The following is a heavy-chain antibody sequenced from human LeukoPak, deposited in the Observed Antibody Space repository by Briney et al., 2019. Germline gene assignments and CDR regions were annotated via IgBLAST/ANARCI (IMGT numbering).Heavy chain of an antibody. Sequence: GGSLRLSCAASGFTFSSYAMSWVRQAPGKGLEWVSAISGSGGSTYYADSVKGRFTISRDNSKNTLYLQMNSLRAEDTAVYYCARGGVYSSRGIDYWGQGTLVTVSS. CDR2: ISGSGGST. CDR1: GFTFSSYA. V-gene: IGHV3-23*01. CDR3: ARGGVYSSRGIDY. D-gene: IGHD6-13*01. J-gene: IGHJ4*02.